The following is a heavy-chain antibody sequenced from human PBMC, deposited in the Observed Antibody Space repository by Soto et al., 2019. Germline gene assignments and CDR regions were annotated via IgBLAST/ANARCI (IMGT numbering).Heavy chain of an antibody. CDR1: GGSISSSSYY. V-gene: IGHV4-39*01. D-gene: IGHD3-10*01. CDR2: IYYSGST. CDR3: ARLSVLLWFGELFPNWFDP. Sequence: QLQLQESGPGLVKPSETLSLTCTVSGGSISSSSYYWGWIRQPPGKGLEWIGSIYYSGSTYYNPSLKSRVTISVDTSKNQFSLKLSSVTAADTAVYYCARLSVLLWFGELFPNWFDPWGQGTLVTVSS. J-gene: IGHJ5*02.